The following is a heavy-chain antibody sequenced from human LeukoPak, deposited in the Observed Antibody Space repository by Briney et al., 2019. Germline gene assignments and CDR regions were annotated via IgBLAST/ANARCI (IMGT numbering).Heavy chain of an antibody. CDR3: ARGAAGTGAADY. Sequence: SETLSLTCTVSGGSISSYYWSRIRQPPGKGLEWIGYTHYSGSTKYNPSLKSRLTISVDSSKNQFSLRLSSVTAADTAVYFCARGAAGTGAADYWGQGTLVTVSS. J-gene: IGHJ4*02. D-gene: IGHD6-13*01. CDR1: GGSISSYY. CDR2: THYSGST. V-gene: IGHV4-59*01.